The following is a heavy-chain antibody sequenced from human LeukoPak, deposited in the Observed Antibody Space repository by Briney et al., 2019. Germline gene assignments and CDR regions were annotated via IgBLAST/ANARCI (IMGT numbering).Heavy chain of an antibody. CDR1: GYTFTSYG. J-gene: IGHJ5*02. V-gene: IGHV1-46*01. D-gene: IGHD3-22*01. CDR2: INPSGGST. CDR3: ARDARDSSGYYLGVSDWFDP. Sequence: ASVKVSCKASGYTFTSYGISWVRQASGQGLEWMGIINPSGGSTSYAQKFQGRVTMTRDMSTSTVYMELSSLRSEDTAVYYCARDARDSSGYYLGVSDWFDPWGQGTLVTVSS.